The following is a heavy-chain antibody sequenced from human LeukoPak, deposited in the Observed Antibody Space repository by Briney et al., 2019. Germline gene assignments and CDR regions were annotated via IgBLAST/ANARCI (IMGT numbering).Heavy chain of an antibody. CDR3: AREGSSWSWYYYYYMDV. Sequence: GGSLRLSCEASGFTFSSYWMSWVRQAPGKGLEWVANIKQDGSEKYYVDSVKGRFTISRDNAKNSLYLQMNSLRAEDTAVYYCAREGSSWSWYYYYYMDVWGKGTTVTVSS. J-gene: IGHJ6*03. CDR2: IKQDGSEK. D-gene: IGHD6-13*01. V-gene: IGHV3-7*01. CDR1: GFTFSSYW.